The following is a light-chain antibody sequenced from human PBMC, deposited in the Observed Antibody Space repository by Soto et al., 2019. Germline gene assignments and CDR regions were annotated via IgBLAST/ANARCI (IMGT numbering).Light chain of an antibody. CDR3: QQYGRSPLLYT. Sequence: EIVLTQSPGTLSLSPGERATLSCRASQSVNSNFLAWYQQKPGQAPRLLVYSSSTRAACVPDRFSGSGSGTDFTLTISRLAPEDVAVYYCQQYGRSPLLYTFGQGTKLWVK. V-gene: IGKV3-20*01. J-gene: IGKJ2*01. CDR2: SSS. CDR1: QSVNSNF.